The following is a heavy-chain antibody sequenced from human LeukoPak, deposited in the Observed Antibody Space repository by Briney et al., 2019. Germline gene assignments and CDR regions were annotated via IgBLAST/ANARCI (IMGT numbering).Heavy chain of an antibody. CDR1: GLTGSSKY. CDR3: ARDSSVSSSDYYPLGY. V-gene: IGHV3-66*01. D-gene: IGHD3-22*01. J-gene: IGHJ4*02. Sequence: GGSLRLSCAASGLTGSSKYMSWVRQAPGKGLEWASVIYSSGGNTYYADSVKGRFTISRDNSKNMLYLQMNSLRAEDTAVYYCARDSSVSSSDYYPLGYWGQGTLVTVSS. CDR2: IYSSGGNT.